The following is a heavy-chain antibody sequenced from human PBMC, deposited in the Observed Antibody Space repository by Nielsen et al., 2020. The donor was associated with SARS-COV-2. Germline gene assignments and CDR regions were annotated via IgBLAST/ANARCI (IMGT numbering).Heavy chain of an antibody. Sequence: GVLKISCAASGFTFSSYSMNWVRQAPGKGLEWVSSISSSSSYIYYADSVKGRFTISRDNAKNSLYLQMNSLRAEDTAVYYCARAITGIAYYYYYYMDVWGKGTTVTVSS. CDR3: ARAITGIAYYYYYYMDV. CDR1: GFTFSSYS. CDR2: ISSSSSYI. J-gene: IGHJ6*03. D-gene: IGHD1-20*01. V-gene: IGHV3-21*01.